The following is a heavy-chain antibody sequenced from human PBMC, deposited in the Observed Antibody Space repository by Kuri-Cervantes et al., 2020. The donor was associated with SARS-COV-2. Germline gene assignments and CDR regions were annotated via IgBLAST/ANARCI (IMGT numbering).Heavy chain of an antibody. Sequence: GESLKISCAASGFTFSSYSMNWVRQAPGKGLEWVSYISSSSSTIYYADSVKGRFTISRDNAKNSLYLQMNSLRAEDTAVYYCATYCSSTSPEKTLETSAFDIWGQGTMVTVSS. CDR2: ISSSSSTI. J-gene: IGHJ3*02. D-gene: IGHD2-2*01. CDR1: GFTFSSYS. V-gene: IGHV3-48*01. CDR3: ATYCSSTSPEKTLETSAFDI.